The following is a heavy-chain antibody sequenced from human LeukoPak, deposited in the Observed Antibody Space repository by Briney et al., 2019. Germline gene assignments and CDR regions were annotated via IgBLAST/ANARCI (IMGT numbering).Heavy chain of an antibody. CDR3: ARDLEVTTWNYFDY. Sequence: GGTLRLSCAASGFTFSSYWMSWVRQAPGKGLEGVGNIKQDGSEKYYVDSVKGRFTISRDNAKNSLYLQMNSLRAEDTAVYYCARDLEVTTWNYFDYWGQGTLVTVSS. D-gene: IGHD4-17*01. CDR2: IKQDGSEK. J-gene: IGHJ4*02. V-gene: IGHV3-7*01. CDR1: GFTFSSYW.